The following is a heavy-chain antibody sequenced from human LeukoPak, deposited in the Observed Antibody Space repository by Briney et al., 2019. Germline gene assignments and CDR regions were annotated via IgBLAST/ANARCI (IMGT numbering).Heavy chain of an antibody. Sequence: PSETLSLTCTVSGGSISSYYWSWIRQPPGKGLEWIGYIYYSGSTNYNPSLKHRVNISVDTYKNPFSLKLSSVTAADTAVYYCARGHAPRGYSYGTFDYWGQGTLVTVSS. CDR1: GGSISSYY. CDR3: ARGHAPRGYSYGTFDY. CDR2: IYYSGST. D-gene: IGHD5-18*01. V-gene: IGHV4-59*01. J-gene: IGHJ4*02.